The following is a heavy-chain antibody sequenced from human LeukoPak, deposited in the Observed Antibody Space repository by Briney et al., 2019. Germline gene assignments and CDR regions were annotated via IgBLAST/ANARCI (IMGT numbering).Heavy chain of an antibody. V-gene: IGHV4-59*08. CDR3: ARHRSNCSSTSCYRAWFDP. D-gene: IGHD2-2*01. CDR2: IYYSGST. J-gene: IGHJ5*02. CDR1: GGSISSYY. Sequence: PSETLSLTCTVSGGSISSYYWSWIRQPPGKGLEWIGYIYYSGSTNYNPSLKSRVTISVDTSKNQFSLKLSSVTAADTAVYYCARHRSNCSSTSCYRAWFDPWGQGTLVTVSS.